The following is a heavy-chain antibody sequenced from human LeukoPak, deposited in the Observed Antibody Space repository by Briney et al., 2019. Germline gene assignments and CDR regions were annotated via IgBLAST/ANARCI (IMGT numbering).Heavy chain of an antibody. V-gene: IGHV3-15*01. D-gene: IGHD1-26*01. CDR2: IKSKTDGGTT. CDR3: TTGASGSYLNDY. J-gene: IGHJ4*02. Sequence: GGSLRLSCAASGFTFSNAWMSWVRQAPGKGLEWVGRIKSKTDGGTTDYAAPVKGRFTISRDDPKNTLYLQMNSLKTEDTAVYYCTTGASGSYLNDYWGQGTLVTVSS. CDR1: GFTFSNAW.